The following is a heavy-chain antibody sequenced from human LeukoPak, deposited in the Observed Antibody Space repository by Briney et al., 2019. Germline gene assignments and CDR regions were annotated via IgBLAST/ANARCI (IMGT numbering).Heavy chain of an antibody. CDR2: ISGSGGST. D-gene: IGHD3-16*01. Sequence: GGSLRLSCAASGFTFSSYAMSWVRQAPGKGLEWVSVISGSGGSTYYADSVKGRFTISRDNSKNTLYLQMNSLRAEDTAVYYCGRFMITFGGVTPQGYWGQGTLVTVSS. V-gene: IGHV3-23*01. J-gene: IGHJ4*02. CDR3: GRFMITFGGVTPQGY. CDR1: GFTFSSYA.